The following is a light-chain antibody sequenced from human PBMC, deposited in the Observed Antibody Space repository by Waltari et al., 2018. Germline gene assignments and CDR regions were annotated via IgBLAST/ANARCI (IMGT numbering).Light chain of an antibody. CDR2: VNSDGSH. V-gene: IGLV4-69*01. J-gene: IGLJ3*02. CDR3: QTGGHGTWV. CDR1: SGHSSNV. Sequence: QLVLTQSPSASASLGASVKLTCTLSSGHSSNVIAWLQQQPEKGPRYLMKVNSDGSHSKGDKIPDRLSGTSSGAEHFLTISSLQSGDEADYYCQTGGHGTWVFGGGTKLTVL.